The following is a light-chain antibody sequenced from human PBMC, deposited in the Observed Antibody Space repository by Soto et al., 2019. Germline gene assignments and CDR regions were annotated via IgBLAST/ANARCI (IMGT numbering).Light chain of an antibody. Sequence: DIQMTQSPSTLSASVGDRVTITCRASQSISSWLTWYQQKAGQAPKLLIYKASIVESGVPSRFSGSGSETEFTLTISCLQPDDSATYYCQQYSYFATFGQGTRVEVK. V-gene: IGKV1-5*03. CDR1: QSISSW. CDR3: QQYSYFAT. J-gene: IGKJ1*01. CDR2: KAS.